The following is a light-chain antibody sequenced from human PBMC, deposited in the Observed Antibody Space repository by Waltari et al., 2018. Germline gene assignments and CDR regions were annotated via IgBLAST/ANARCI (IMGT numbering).Light chain of an antibody. CDR3: QHYVTTSS. V-gene: IGKV4-1*01. J-gene: IGKJ3*01. CDR2: LAY. Sequence: DIVLTQSPDSLAASLGERAPINCRSSQSVIDKSRDQNPLAWYPQKTGQSLKLLIYLAYTRQSGVPDRFSGSGSGTDFTRTINSLQAEDVAVYYCQHYVTTSSFGPGTKVESK. CDR1: QSVIDKSRDQNP.